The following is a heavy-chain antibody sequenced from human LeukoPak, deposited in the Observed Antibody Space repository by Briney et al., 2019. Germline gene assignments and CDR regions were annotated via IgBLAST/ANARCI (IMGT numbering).Heavy chain of an antibody. Sequence: PGGSLRLSCAASGFTFSNYAMSWVRQAPGKGLEWVSGLSGSGHSTYYADSVKGRSTISRDNSMNTLYVQMNSLRAEDTAVYYCARVGYYYDSSGYYYYFDYWGQGTLVTVSS. J-gene: IGHJ4*02. V-gene: IGHV3-23*01. CDR3: ARVGYYYDSSGYYYYFDY. D-gene: IGHD3-22*01. CDR1: GFTFSNYA. CDR2: LSGSGHST.